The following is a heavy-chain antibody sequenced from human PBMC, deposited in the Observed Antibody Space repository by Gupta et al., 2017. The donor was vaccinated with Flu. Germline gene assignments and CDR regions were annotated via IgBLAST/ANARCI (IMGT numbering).Heavy chain of an antibody. CDR1: GFTSSNYW. CDR2: SDGDGTET. V-gene: IGHV3-74*03. Sequence: EVQLVESGGGLVQPGGSLRLSCVVSGFTSSNYWMHWVRQVPGKGLVWVSNSDGDGTETKYADSGGGRFTVSRDNAKSTVYLQMTGLRVEDTAIFYCARRNYGMDVWGQGTTVTVSS. J-gene: IGHJ6*02. CDR3: ARRNYGMDV.